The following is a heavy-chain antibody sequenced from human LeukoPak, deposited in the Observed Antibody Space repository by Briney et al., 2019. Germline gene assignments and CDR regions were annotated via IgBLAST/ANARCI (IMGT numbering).Heavy chain of an antibody. Sequence: GGSLRLSCAASGFTFSSYAMHWVRQAPGKELEWVAVKSYDGSNKYYADSVKGRFTISRDNSKNTLYLQMNSLRAEDMAVYYCARGVQGEWELLNPFFDYWGQGTLVTVSS. V-gene: IGHV3-30-3*01. CDR1: GFTFSSYA. CDR3: ARGVQGEWELLNPFFDY. CDR2: KSYDGSNK. D-gene: IGHD1-26*01. J-gene: IGHJ4*02.